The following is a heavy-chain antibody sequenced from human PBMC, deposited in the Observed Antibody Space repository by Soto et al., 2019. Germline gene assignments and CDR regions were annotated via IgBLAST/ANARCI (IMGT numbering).Heavy chain of an antibody. CDR3: ARIASAGRGWDV. CDR1: GFTFSSYW. D-gene: IGHD6-13*01. Sequence: EVQLVESGGGLVQPGGSLRLSCAASGFTFSSYWMSWVRQAPVKGLEWVGNIKQDGSEKNYVDFVEGRFTISRDKAENSLDLQMNSLRAEDTAVYYCARIASAGRGWDVWGQGTTVVVSS. J-gene: IGHJ6*02. CDR2: IKQDGSEK. V-gene: IGHV3-7*01.